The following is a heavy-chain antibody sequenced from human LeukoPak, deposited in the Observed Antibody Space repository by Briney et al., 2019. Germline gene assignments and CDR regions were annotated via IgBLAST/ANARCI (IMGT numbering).Heavy chain of an antibody. CDR1: GFTFSSYA. CDR2: ISGSGGST. CDR3: ATSGGGFYYGSGSPSYYYYMDV. V-gene: IGHV3-23*01. J-gene: IGHJ6*03. D-gene: IGHD3-10*01. Sequence: GGSLRLSCAASGFTFSSYAMSWVRQAPGKGLEWVSAISGSGGSTYYADSVKGRFTISRDNSKNTLYLQMNSLRAEDTAVYYCATSGGGFYYGSGSPSYYYYMDVWGKGTTVTVSS.